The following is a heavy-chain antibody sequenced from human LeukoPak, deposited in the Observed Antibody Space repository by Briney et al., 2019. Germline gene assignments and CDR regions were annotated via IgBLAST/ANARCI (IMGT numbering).Heavy chain of an antibody. CDR1: GYIFTSYA. D-gene: IGHD3-3*01. Sequence: ASVKVSCRASGYIFTSYAMHWVRQAPGQRLEWMGWINAGNGNTKYSQKFQGRVTITRDTSASTAYMELSRLRSEDTAVYYCTTTYYDFWSGYWWGQGTLVTVSS. J-gene: IGHJ4*02. CDR3: TTTYYDFWSGYW. V-gene: IGHV1-3*01. CDR2: INAGNGNT.